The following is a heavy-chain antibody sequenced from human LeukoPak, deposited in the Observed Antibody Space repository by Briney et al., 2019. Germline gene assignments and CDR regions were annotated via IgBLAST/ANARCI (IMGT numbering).Heavy chain of an antibody. Sequence: SETLSLTCTVSGGSISSYYWSWIRQPPGKGLEWIGYIYYSGSTNYNPSLKSRVTISVDTTKNQFSLKLSSVTAADTAVYYWSRDRVTIFGVEGGFDYWGQGTLVTVSS. CDR2: IYYSGST. CDR3: SRDRVTIFGVEGGFDY. D-gene: IGHD3-3*01. CDR1: GGSISSYY. V-gene: IGHV4-59*01. J-gene: IGHJ4*02.